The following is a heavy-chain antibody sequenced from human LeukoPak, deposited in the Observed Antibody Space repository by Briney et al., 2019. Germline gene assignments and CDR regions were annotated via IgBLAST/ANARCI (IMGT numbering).Heavy chain of an antibody. CDR1: GGSISSYY. CDR2: IYYSGST. V-gene: IGHV4-59*08. D-gene: IGHD2-15*01. Sequence: SETLSLTCTVSGGSISSYYWSWIRQPPGKGLEWIGYIYYSGSTNYNPSLKSRVTISVDTSKNQSSLKLSSVTAADTALYYCARRVTGRYCSGGSCYPNWFDPWGQGTLVTVSS. CDR3: ARRVTGRYCSGGSCYPNWFDP. J-gene: IGHJ5*02.